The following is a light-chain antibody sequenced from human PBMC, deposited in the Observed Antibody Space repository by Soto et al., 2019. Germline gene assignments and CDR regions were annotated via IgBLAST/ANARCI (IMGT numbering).Light chain of an antibody. CDR1: EDISDY. CDR3: QQYTSLPRT. CDR2: AAS. Sequence: DIQMTQSPSSLSASVGDRVTITCQASEDISDYLNWYQQKPGKAPKLLIYAASLLETGVPSRFSGSGSGTDFTFTISSLQPEDIATYYCQQYTSLPRTFGQGTKLAIK. J-gene: IGKJ2*01. V-gene: IGKV1-33*01.